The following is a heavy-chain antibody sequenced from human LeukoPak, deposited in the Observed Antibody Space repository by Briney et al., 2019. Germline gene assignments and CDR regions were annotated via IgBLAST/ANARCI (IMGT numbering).Heavy chain of an antibody. CDR1: GDSFTSYW. Sequence: GESLKISCKGSGDSFTSYWIGWVRQMPGKGLEWMGIIYPGDSDTRYSSSFQGQVSISVDNSINTAFFHWISLKTSGTATYYCAKISLAGDYFDCLGQGTLIAVCS. CDR3: AKISLAGDYFDC. V-gene: IGHV5-51*01. J-gene: IGHJ4*02. D-gene: IGHD6-19*01. CDR2: IYPGDSDT.